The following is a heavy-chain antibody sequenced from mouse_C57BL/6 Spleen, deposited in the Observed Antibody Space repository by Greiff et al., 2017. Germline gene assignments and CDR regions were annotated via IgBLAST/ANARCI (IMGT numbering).Heavy chain of an antibody. CDR1: GFSLTSYG. CDR3: AKTVYGYDGAPFAY. Sequence: VQGVESGPGLVAPSQSLSITCTVSGFSLTSYGVSWVRQPPGKGLEWLGVIWGDGSTNYHSALISRLSISKDNSKSQVFLKLNSLQTDDTATYYCAKTVYGYDGAPFAYWGQGTLVTVSA. CDR2: IWGDGST. V-gene: IGHV2-3*01. J-gene: IGHJ3*01. D-gene: IGHD2-2*01.